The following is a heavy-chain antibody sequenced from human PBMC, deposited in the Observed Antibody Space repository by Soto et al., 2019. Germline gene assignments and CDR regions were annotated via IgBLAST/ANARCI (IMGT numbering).Heavy chain of an antibody. D-gene: IGHD5-18*01. CDR1: GFTFSSYG. CDR3: AKDGGYSYGHNWFDP. CDR2: IWYDGSNK. J-gene: IGHJ5*02. V-gene: IGHV3-30*02. Sequence: PGGSLRLSCAASGFTFSSYGMHWVRQAPGKGLEWVAVIWYDGSNKYYADTVKGRFTISRDNSKNTLYLQMNSLRAEYTAVYYCAKDGGYSYGHNWFDPWGQGTLVTVSS.